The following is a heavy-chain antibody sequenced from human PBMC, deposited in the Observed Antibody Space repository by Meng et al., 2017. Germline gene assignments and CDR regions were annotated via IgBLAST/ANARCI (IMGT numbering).Heavy chain of an antibody. D-gene: IGHD3-10*01. V-gene: IGHV3-48*03. CDR3: ARAAPILLRGVYSNWFDP. CDR1: GFTFSSYE. J-gene: IGHJ5*01. CDR2: ISSSGSTI. Sequence: GSLKISCAASGFTFSSYEMNWVRQAPGKGLEWVSYISSSGSTIYYADSVKGRFTISRDNAKNSLYLQMNSLRAEDTAVYYCARAAPILLRGVYSNWFDPWGQGTLVTVSS.